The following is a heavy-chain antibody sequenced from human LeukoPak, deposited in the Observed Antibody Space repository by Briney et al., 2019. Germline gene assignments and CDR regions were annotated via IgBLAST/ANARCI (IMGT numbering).Heavy chain of an antibody. D-gene: IGHD5-18*01. CDR1: GFTFSGSA. J-gene: IGHJ4*02. Sequence: GGSLRLSCAASGFTFSGSAMHWVRQASGKGPEWVGRIRSKANSHATAYAASVKGRFTISRDDSKNTAYLQMNSLKTEDTAVYYCTRSPSYGPFGGQGTLVTVSS. V-gene: IGHV3-73*01. CDR2: IRSKANSHAT. CDR3: TRSPSYGPF.